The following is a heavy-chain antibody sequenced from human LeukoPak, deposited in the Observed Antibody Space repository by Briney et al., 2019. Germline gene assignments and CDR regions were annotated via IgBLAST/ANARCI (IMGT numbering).Heavy chain of an antibody. Sequence: PGGSLRLSCAASGFTFNDAWMTRVRQAPGKGLEWLGRIKSKTDGGTTDYAAPVQGRFTISRDDSTNTLYLQMNSLKTEDTAVYYCTTYRHWPVEYWGQGTLVTVSS. D-gene: IGHD3-16*02. CDR2: IKSKTDGGTT. CDR1: GFTFNDAW. CDR3: TTYRHWPVEY. V-gene: IGHV3-15*01. J-gene: IGHJ4*02.